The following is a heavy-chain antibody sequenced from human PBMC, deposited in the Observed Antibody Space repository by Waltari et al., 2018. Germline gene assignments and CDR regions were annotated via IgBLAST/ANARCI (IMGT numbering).Heavy chain of an antibody. CDR2: ISTSGTTI. D-gene: IGHD5-12*01. J-gene: IGHJ4*02. CDR3: ATDRGFALGIDY. V-gene: IGHV3-48*03. Sequence: EVQLVEYGGALVQPGGSLRLSCAAAGFPFSSYEMNWVRQAPGKGLELVSYISTSGTTIYYADSLKGRFTISRDNAKNSLYLQMNSLRAEDTAVYYCATDRGFALGIDYWGQGTLVTVSS. CDR1: GFPFSSYE.